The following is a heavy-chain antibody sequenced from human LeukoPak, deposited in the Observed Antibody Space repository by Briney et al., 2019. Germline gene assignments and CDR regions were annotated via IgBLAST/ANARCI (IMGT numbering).Heavy chain of an antibody. CDR1: GFAFSSYW. J-gene: IGHJ3*01. CDR3: AREPSRMSSCWSIP. V-gene: IGHV3-74*01. Sequence: GVSVRLSCAASGFAFSSYWMHWVRQAPGKGLVWVSRISGYGSSTSDVDSVNGRVTISRDNAKNTLSLQMNSLRAEDTAVYYCAREPSRMSSCWSIPWGQGTMVT. CDR2: ISGYGSST. D-gene: IGHD6-19*01.